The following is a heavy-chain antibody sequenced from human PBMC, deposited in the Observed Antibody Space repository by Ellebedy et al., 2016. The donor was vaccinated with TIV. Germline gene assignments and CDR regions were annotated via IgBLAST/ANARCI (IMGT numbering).Heavy chain of an antibody. D-gene: IGHD4-17*01. V-gene: IGHV3-7*01. Sequence: GESLKISCAASGFTFRSYWMSWVRQAPGKGLEWVANIYQDGSENYYVDSVKGRFTISRDNAKNSLYLKMNSLRVEDTAVYYCARRGSYGDYAVQINNWFDRWGQGTLVTVYS. CDR2: IYQDGSEN. J-gene: IGHJ5*02. CDR3: ARRGSYGDYAVQINNWFDR. CDR1: GFTFRSYW.